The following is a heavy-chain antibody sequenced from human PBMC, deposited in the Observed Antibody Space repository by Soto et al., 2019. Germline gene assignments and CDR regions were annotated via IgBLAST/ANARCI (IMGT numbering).Heavy chain of an antibody. CDR2: VNPNNGDT. D-gene: IGHD3-10*01. V-gene: IGHV1-8*01. CDR1: GYTFSNYD. CDR3: AKVSRKGSAIDFDY. Sequence: QVQLVQSGAELKKPGASVKVSCKASGYTFSNYDMNWVRQATGQGPEWIGWVNPNNGDTGYAQKFQGRVTLTTDIRTTTAYMELTSLRSEDTAIYYCAKVSRKGSAIDFDYWGQGTLITVSS. J-gene: IGHJ4*02.